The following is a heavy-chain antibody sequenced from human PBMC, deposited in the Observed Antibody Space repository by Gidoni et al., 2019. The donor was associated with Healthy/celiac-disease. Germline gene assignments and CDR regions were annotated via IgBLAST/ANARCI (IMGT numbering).Heavy chain of an antibody. CDR2: INHSGST. V-gene: IGHV4-34*01. J-gene: IGHJ6*03. Sequence: QVQLQQCGAGLLKPSETLSLTCAVHGGSFSGYSWSWIRQPPGKGLEWIGEINHSGSTNYNPSLKSRVTISVDTSKNQFSLKLSSVTAADTAVYYCARGRFGYSSSYYYYYYMDVWGKGTTVTVSS. CDR3: ARGRFGYSSSYYYYYYMDV. CDR1: GGSFSGYS. D-gene: IGHD6-6*01.